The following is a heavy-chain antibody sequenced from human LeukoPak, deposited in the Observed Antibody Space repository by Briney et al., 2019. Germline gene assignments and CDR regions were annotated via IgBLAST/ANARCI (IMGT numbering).Heavy chain of an antibody. V-gene: IGHV1-18*01. D-gene: IGHD3-22*01. J-gene: IGHJ4*02. CDR3: ARARSSYYDSSGYNY. CDR1: GYTFTSYG. CDR2: ISAYNGNT. Sequence: ASVKVSCKASGYTFTSYGISWVRQAPGQGLEWMGWISAYNGNTNYAQKLQGRVTMTTDTSTSTAYMELRSLRPDDTAVYYCARARSSYYDSSGYNYWGQGTLVTVSS.